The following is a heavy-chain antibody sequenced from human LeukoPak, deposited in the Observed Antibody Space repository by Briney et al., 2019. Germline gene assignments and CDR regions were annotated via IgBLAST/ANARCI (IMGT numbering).Heavy chain of an antibody. CDR1: GFTFSSYG. CDR2: IWYDGSNK. D-gene: IGHD3-22*01. CDR3: ARDLPVYYDSSGSPLLDY. J-gene: IGHJ4*02. V-gene: IGHV3-33*01. Sequence: PGGSLRRSCAASGFTFSSYGMHWVRQAPGKGLEWVAVIWYDGSNKYYADSVKGRFTISRDNSKNTLYLQMNSLRAEDTAVYYCARDLPVYYDSSGSPLLDYWGQGTLVTVSS.